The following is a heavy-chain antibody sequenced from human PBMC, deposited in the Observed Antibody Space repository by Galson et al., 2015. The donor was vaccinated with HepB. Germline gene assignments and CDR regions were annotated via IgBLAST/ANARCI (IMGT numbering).Heavy chain of an antibody. CDR3: ARGDYDFWSGYSTHFDY. D-gene: IGHD3-3*01. J-gene: IGHJ4*02. CDR1: GYTFTGYY. V-gene: IGHV1-2*02. CDR2: INPNSGGT. Sequence: SVKVSCKASGYTFTGYYMHWVRQAPGQGLEWMGWINPNSGGTNYAQKFQGRVTMTRDTSISTAYMELSRLRSDDTAVYYCARGDYDFWSGYSTHFDYWGQGTLVTVSS.